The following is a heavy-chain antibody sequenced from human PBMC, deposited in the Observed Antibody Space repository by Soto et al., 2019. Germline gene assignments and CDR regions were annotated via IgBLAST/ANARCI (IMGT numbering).Heavy chain of an antibody. V-gene: IGHV1-69*01. CDR1: GGTFSSYA. CDR3: ARQLFSIAARANPYYYYYGMDV. Sequence: QVQLVQSGAEVQKPGSSVKVSCKASGGTFSSYAISWVRQAPGQGLEWMGGIIPIFGTANYAQKFQGRVTITADESTSTAYMELSSLRSEDTAVYYCARQLFSIAARANPYYYYYGMDVWGQGTTVTVSS. D-gene: IGHD6-6*01. J-gene: IGHJ6*02. CDR2: IIPIFGTA.